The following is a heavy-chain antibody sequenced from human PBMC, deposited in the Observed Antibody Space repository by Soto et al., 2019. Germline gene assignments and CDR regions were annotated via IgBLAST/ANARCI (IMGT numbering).Heavy chain of an antibody. CDR3: AKDRGPYYDSSGYYYFDY. Sequence: GGSLRLSCTVSGFPFSHYAMHWVRQAPGKGLEWVSGISWNSGSIGYADSVKGRFTISRDNAKNSLYLQMNSLRAEDTALYYCAKDRGPYYDSSGYYYFDYRGQGTLVTVSS. CDR1: GFPFSHYA. V-gene: IGHV3-9*01. CDR2: ISWNSGSI. J-gene: IGHJ4*02. D-gene: IGHD3-22*01.